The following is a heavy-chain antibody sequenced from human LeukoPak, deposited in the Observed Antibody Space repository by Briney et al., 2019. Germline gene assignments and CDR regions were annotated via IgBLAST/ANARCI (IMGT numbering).Heavy chain of an antibody. CDR1: GGSISSNY. CDR3: ARGYDYVWGSHRALGY. J-gene: IGHJ4*02. CDR2: IYYSGST. Sequence: SETLSLTGTGSGGSISSNYWSWIRQPPGKGLEWIGYIYYSGSTNYNPSLKSRVTISVDTSKNQFSLRLSSVTAADTAVYYCARGYDYVWGSHRALGYWGQGTLVTVSS. D-gene: IGHD3-16*02. V-gene: IGHV4-59*01.